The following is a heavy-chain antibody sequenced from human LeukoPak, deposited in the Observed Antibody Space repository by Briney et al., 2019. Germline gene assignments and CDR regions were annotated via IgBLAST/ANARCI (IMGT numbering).Heavy chain of an antibody. CDR1: GYTFTSYS. D-gene: IGHD4-17*01. Sequence: ASVKVSCKASGYTFTSYSISWVRQAPGQGLEWMGWISAYNGNTNYAQKLQGRVTMTTDTSTSTAYMELRSLRSDDTAVYYCARDRGQREVTTCFDYWGKGTLVTVSS. CDR2: ISAYNGNT. V-gene: IGHV1-18*01. J-gene: IGHJ4*02. CDR3: ARDRGQREVTTCFDY.